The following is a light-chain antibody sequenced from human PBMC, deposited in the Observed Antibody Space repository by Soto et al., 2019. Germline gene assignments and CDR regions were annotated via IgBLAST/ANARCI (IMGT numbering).Light chain of an antibody. CDR3: LTYDCGLCT. CDR1: RDITSH. J-gene: IGKJ1*01. CDR2: AAS. V-gene: IGKV1-27*01. Sequence: DIQMTQSPSSLSASVGDRVTFTCRASRDITSHLAWSQQKPGKVPKLLIYAASTLQSGVPSRFSGSGSGTDFTRTISPLQPGDVATYFCLTYDCGLCTFRQGTNVEI.